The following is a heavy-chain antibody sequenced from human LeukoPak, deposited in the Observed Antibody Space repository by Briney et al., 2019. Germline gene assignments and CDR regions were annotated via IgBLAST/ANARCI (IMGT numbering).Heavy chain of an antibody. D-gene: IGHD3-22*01. Sequence: ASVKVSCKASGYIFISYDINWVRQAPGQGLEWMGWMNPMSGQTGYAQKFRGRVTMTRNTSMSTAYMELSGSRSEDTAVYYCARSYDGSGYYYENDSWGQGTLVTVSS. J-gene: IGHJ4*02. V-gene: IGHV1-8*01. CDR3: ARSYDGSGYYYENDS. CDR1: GYIFISYD. CDR2: MNPMSGQT.